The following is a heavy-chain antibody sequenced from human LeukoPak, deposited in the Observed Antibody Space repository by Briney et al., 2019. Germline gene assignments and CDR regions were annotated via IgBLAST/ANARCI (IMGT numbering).Heavy chain of an antibody. V-gene: IGHV4-31*03. D-gene: IGHD4-17*01. CDR3: ARRPDTVISYWYFDL. Sequence: SETLSLTCTVSGGSISSGGYYWSWIRQHPGKGLEWIGYIYSSGSAFYNPSLKSRVTISVDTSKNQFSLTLSSVTAADTAVYYCARRPDTVISYWYFDLWGRGTLVTVSS. J-gene: IGHJ2*01. CDR1: GGSISSGGYY. CDR2: IYSSGSA.